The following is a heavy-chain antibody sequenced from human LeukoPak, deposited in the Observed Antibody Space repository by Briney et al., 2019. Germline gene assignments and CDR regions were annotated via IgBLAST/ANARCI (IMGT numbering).Heavy chain of an antibody. J-gene: IGHJ4*02. CDR3: ARALGGDGSGSL. Sequence: SETLSLTCTVSGDSISTYYWSWIRQPPGKGLEWIGYIYYRVTSDYNPSLKSRVTMSVDMSTRQISLKLSSVTAADTAVYYCARALGGDGSGSLWGPGTLVTVSS. D-gene: IGHD3-10*01. CDR1: GDSISTYY. V-gene: IGHV4-59*01. CDR2: IYYRVTS.